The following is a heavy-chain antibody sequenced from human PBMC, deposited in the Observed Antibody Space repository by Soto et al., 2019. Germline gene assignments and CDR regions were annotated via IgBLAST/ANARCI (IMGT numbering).Heavy chain of an antibody. Sequence: PSVKVSCKASGGTFSSYAISWVRQAPEQGLEWMGWISAYNGNTNYAQKLQGRVTMTTDTSTSTAYMELRSLRSDDTAVYYCARGRITIFGVVIPGMDVWGQGPTVTVSS. CDR2: ISAYNGNT. D-gene: IGHD3-3*01. CDR3: ARGRITIFGVVIPGMDV. J-gene: IGHJ6*02. V-gene: IGHV1-18*01. CDR1: GGTFSSYA.